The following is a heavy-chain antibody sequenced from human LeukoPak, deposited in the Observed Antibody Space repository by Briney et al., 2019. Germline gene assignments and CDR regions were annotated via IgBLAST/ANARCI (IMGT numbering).Heavy chain of an antibody. D-gene: IGHD3-22*01. J-gene: IGHJ6*03. CDR3: ARDLHYYDSSGYNNYYYMDV. Sequence: SETLSLTCAAYGGSFSGYYWSWIRQPPGKGLEWIGSIYYSGSTYYNPSLKSRVTISVDTSKNQFSLKLSSVTAADTAVYYCARDLHYYDSSGYNNYYYMDVWGKGTTVTVSS. CDR2: IYYSGST. V-gene: IGHV4-34*01. CDR1: GGSFSGYY.